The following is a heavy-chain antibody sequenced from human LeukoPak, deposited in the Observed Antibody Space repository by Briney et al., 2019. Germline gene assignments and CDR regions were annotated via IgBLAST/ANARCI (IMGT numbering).Heavy chain of an antibody. J-gene: IGHJ4*02. CDR3: ARALGYCSSTSCLYFDY. Sequence: PSETLSLTCAVYGGSFSGYYWSWIRPPPGKGLEWIGEINHSGSTNYNPSLKSRVTISVDTSKNQFSLKLSSVTAADTAVYYCARALGYCSSTSCLYFDYWGQGTLVTVSS. D-gene: IGHD2-2*01. V-gene: IGHV4-34*01. CDR1: GGSFSGYY. CDR2: INHSGST.